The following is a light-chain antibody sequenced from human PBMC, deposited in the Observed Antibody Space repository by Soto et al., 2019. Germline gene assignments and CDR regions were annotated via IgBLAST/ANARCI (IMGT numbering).Light chain of an antibody. CDR2: EVS. CDR1: SSDVGGYNY. CDR3: SSYAGSNNFVL. V-gene: IGLV2-8*01. J-gene: IGLJ2*01. Sequence: QSALTQPPSASGSPGQSVTISCTGTSSDVGGYNYVSWYQQHPDKAPKLMIYEVSKRPSGVPDRFSGSKSGNTASLTVSGLQAEDEADYYCSSYAGSNNFVLFGGGTKLPS.